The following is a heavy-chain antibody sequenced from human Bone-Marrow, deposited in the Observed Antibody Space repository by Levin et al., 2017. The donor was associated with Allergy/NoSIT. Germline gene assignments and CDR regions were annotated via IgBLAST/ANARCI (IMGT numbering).Heavy chain of an antibody. V-gene: IGHV1-46*01. CDR1: GYIFSAYY. CDR2: INPGGGST. D-gene: IGHD5/OR15-5a*01. Sequence: GESLKISCKASGYIFSAYYIHWVRQAPGQGLEWMGIINPGGGSTNYAQQFRGRVTMTRDTSTGAVNMELSRLRSEDTAVYYCGRGRDSVYGTDHYYYGLEVWGQGTPVVVSS. J-gene: IGHJ6*02. CDR3: GRGRDSVYGTDHYYYGLEV.